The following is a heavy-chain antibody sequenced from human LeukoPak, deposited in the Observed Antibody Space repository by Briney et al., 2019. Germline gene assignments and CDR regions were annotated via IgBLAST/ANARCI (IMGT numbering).Heavy chain of an antibody. CDR3: AKDPRQRITILYYMDV. D-gene: IGHD3-3*01. J-gene: IGHJ6*03. CDR2: IRYDGSNK. CDR1: GFTFSSYG. Sequence: GGSLRLSCAASGFTFSSYGMHWVRQTPGKGLEWVAFIRYDGSNKYYADSVKGRFTISRDNSKNTLYLQMNSLRAEDTAVYYCAKDPRQRITILYYMDVWGKGTTVTVSS. V-gene: IGHV3-30*02.